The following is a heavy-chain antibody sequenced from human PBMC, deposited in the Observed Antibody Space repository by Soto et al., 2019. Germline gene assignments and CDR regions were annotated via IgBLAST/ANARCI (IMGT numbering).Heavy chain of an antibody. J-gene: IGHJ6*04. V-gene: IGHV4-39*01. CDR3: ARHSDCSSTSCYLPLLVEV. CDR2: IYYSGST. CDR1: GGSISSSSYY. D-gene: IGHD2-2*01. Sequence: SETLSLTCTVSGGSISSSSYYWGWIRQPPGKGLEWIGSIYYSGSTYYNPSPKSRVTISVDTSKNQFSLKLSSVTAADTAVYYCARHSDCSSTSCYLPLLVEVWGKGTTVTVSS.